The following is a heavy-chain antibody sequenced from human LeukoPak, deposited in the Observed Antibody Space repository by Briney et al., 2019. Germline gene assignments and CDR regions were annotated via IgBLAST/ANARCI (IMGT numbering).Heavy chain of an antibody. J-gene: IGHJ4*02. CDR2: ISGNGGTT. D-gene: IGHD6-19*01. CDR3: ARGPVSSSGFFAY. CDR1: GFTFSSYA. Sequence: GGSLRLSCAASGFTFSSYAMNWVRQAPGKGLEWVSGISGNGGTTFYADSVKGRFTISRDNAKNSLYLQMNSLRAEDTAVYYCARGPVSSSGFFAYWGQGTLVTVSS. V-gene: IGHV3-23*01.